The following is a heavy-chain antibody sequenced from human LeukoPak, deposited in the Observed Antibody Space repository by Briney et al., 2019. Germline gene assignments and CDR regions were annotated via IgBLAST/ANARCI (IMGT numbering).Heavy chain of an antibody. V-gene: IGHV3-23*01. CDR2: ISGSGGST. CDR1: GFTFSSYA. CDR3: AKTRLQLNLPDY. J-gene: IGHJ4*02. Sequence: PGGSLRLSCAASGFTFSSYAMSWVRQAPGKGLEWVSAISGSGGSTYYADSVKGRFTISRDNSKNTLYLQMNSLRAEDTTVYYCAKTRLQLNLPDYWGQGTLVTVSS. D-gene: IGHD5-12*01.